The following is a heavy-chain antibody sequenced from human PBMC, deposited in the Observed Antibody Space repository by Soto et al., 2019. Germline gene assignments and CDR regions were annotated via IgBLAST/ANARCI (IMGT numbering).Heavy chain of an antibody. J-gene: IGHJ6*02. CDR1: GYTFSVYH. Sequence: QVHLVQSGAEVKQPGASVKVSCKASGYTFSVYHMHWVRQAPGQGLEWMGWVHPNSGGPNYAQSFEGRVTMTRDTSINTAYMELSRLTSDDTAVYYCAKELQRGMDVWGQGTTVTVSS. D-gene: IGHD4-4*01. CDR2: VHPNSGGP. CDR3: AKELQRGMDV. V-gene: IGHV1-2*02.